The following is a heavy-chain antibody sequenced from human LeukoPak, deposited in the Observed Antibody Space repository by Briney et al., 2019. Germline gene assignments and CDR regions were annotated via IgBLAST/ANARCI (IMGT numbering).Heavy chain of an antibody. CDR2: ISSSSSYI. D-gene: IGHD1-26*01. Sequence: PGGSLRLSCAASGFTFSSYSMNGVCQAPGKGLEWVSSISSSSSYIYYADSVKGRFTISRDNAKNSLYLQMNSLRAEDTAVYYCARAREWELLFDYWGQGTLVTVSS. V-gene: IGHV3-21*01. J-gene: IGHJ4*02. CDR1: GFTFSSYS. CDR3: ARAREWELLFDY.